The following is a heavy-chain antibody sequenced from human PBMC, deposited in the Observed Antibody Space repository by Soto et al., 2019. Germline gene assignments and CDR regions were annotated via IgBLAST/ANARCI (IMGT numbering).Heavy chain of an antibody. J-gene: IGHJ4*02. V-gene: IGHV1-69*02. D-gene: IGHD3-10*01. CDR1: GDTFNFYS. CDR3: ASSYGSGYRAFDY. Sequence: QVQLVQSGAEVKRPGSSVKVSCKASGDTFNFYSINWVRQAPGLGLEWMGRVNPIVSMSNYAQKFQGRVTMTADKTTSTACMELSGLRAEDTAIYDCASSYGSGYRAFDYWGQGALVTVSS. CDR2: VNPIVSMS.